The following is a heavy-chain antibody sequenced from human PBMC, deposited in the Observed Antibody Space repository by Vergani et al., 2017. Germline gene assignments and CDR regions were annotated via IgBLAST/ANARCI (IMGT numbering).Heavy chain of an antibody. CDR2: INYVGRT. V-gene: IGHV4-39*02. Sequence: QLQLQESGPGLVKPSETLSLICTVSGGSINPSSSFWGWIRQSPGKGLEWIGSINYVGRTYYIPSLQSRATVFVDTSKHQFSLNLTSVTAADTAVYYCARATVGGYCSSTSCSPHGWFDPWGQGTLVTVSS. CDR1: GGSINPSSSF. J-gene: IGHJ5*02. D-gene: IGHD2-2*01. CDR3: ARATVGGYCSSTSCSPHGWFDP.